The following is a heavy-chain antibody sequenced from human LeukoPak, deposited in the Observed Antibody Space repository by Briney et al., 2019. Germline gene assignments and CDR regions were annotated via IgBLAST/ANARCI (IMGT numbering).Heavy chain of an antibody. CDR2: ISGSGASA. D-gene: IGHD3-10*01. V-gene: IGHV3-23*01. Sequence: GGSLRLSCAASGFTFSSYAMSWVRQAPGKGLEWVSSISGSGASAYYADSVKGRFTISRDNSKNTLYLQMNSLRAEDTAIYYCAKDTETYYYGSGSSQVLGYWGQGTLVTVSS. J-gene: IGHJ4*02. CDR3: AKDTETYYYGSGSSQVLGY. CDR1: GFTFSSYA.